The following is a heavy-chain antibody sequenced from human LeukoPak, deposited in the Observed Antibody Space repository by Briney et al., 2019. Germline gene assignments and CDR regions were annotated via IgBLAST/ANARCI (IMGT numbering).Heavy chain of an antibody. J-gene: IGHJ4*02. Sequence: LSLTCTVSGGSITSHYWSWVRQPPGKGLEWVSYISSSGSTIYYADSVKGRFTISRDNAKNSLYLQMNSLRAEDTAVYYCARDGSGSGSYIEDDYWGQGTLVTVSS. V-gene: IGHV3-11*01. CDR3: ARDGSGSGSYIEDDY. CDR1: GGSITSHY. D-gene: IGHD3-10*01. CDR2: ISSSGSTI.